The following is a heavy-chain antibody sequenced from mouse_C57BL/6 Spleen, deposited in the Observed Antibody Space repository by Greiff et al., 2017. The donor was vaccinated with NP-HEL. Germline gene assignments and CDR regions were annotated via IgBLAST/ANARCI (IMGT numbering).Heavy chain of an antibody. CDR3: ARRGYGNYEDD. D-gene: IGHD2-1*01. CDR2: IYPGDGDT. V-gene: IGHV1-80*01. Sequence: QVQLQQSGAELVKPGASVKISCKASGYAFSSYWMNWVKQRPGKGLEWIGQIYPGDGDTNYNGKFKGQATLTADKSSSTAYMQLSSLTSEDSAVYFCARRGYGNYEDDWGQGTTLTVSS. CDR1: GYAFSSYW. J-gene: IGHJ2*01.